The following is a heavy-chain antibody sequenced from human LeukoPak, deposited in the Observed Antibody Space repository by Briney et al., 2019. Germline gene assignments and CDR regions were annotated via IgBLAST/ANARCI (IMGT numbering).Heavy chain of an antibody. Sequence: SETLSLTCTVSGGSISSYYWSWIRQPPGKGLEWIGYIYYSGSTYYNPSLKSRVTISVDTSKNQFSLKLSSVTAADTAVYYCARYLGYSYGYDYWGQGTLVTVSS. V-gene: IGHV4-59*12. J-gene: IGHJ4*02. CDR2: IYYSGST. CDR3: ARYLGYSYGYDY. D-gene: IGHD5-18*01. CDR1: GGSISSYY.